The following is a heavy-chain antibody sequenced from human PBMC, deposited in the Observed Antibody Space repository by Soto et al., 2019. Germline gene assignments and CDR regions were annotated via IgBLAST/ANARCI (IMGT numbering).Heavy chain of an antibody. CDR2: SSGYSGNA. CDR1: GYIFSDYG. D-gene: IGHD4-17*01. V-gene: IGHV1-18*04. CDR3: AKRTSGTTWGESDY. J-gene: IGHJ4*02. Sequence: QVQVMQSGAEVKKPVDSVKVSCKTSGYIFSDYGINWVRQAPGQGLEWMGWSSGYSGNANLAQKFQGRVTMTTDKSTRTAYMELRRLRSDDTAVYYCAKRTSGTTWGESDYWGQGTLVTVSS.